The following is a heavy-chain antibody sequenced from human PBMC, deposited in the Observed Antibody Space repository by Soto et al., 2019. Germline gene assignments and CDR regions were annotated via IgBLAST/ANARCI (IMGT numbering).Heavy chain of an antibody. CDR1: GFTFSTYN. D-gene: IGHD3-10*01. CDR2: ISSSGSTL. V-gene: IGHV3-48*02. Sequence: GGSMRLSCAASGFTFSTYNMNWVRQAPGKALEWVSYISSSGSTLYYADSVKGRFTISRDNARNSLFLQMNGLRDEDTAVYYCAREASYYGSGSINNWCYP. J-gene: IGHJ5*02. CDR3: AREASYYGSGSINNWCYP.